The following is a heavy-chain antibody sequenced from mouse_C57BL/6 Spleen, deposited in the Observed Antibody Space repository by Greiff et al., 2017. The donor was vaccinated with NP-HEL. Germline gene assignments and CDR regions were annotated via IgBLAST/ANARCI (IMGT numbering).Heavy chain of an antibody. V-gene: IGHV1-64*01. CDR2: IHPNSGST. Sequence: QVQLQQPGAELVKPGASVKLSCKASGYTFTSYWMHWVKQRPGQGLEWIGMIHPNSGSTNYNEKFKSKATLTVDKSSSTAYMQLSSLTSEVSAVYYCARWGYGYDGFAYWGQGTLVTVSA. CDR3: ARWGYGYDGFAY. J-gene: IGHJ3*01. CDR1: GYTFTSYW. D-gene: IGHD2-2*01.